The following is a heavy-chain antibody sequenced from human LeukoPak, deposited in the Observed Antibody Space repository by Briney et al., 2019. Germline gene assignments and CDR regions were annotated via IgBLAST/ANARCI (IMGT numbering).Heavy chain of an antibody. V-gene: IGHV4-34*01. D-gene: IGHD3-9*01. Sequence: SETLSLTCTVSGGSISSYYWSWIRQPPGKGLEWIGEINHSGSTNYNPSLKSRVTISVDTSKNQFSLKLSSVTAADTAVYYCARARDILTGYYHFDYWGQGTLVTVSS. J-gene: IGHJ4*02. CDR1: GGSISSYY. CDR3: ARARDILTGYYHFDY. CDR2: INHSGST.